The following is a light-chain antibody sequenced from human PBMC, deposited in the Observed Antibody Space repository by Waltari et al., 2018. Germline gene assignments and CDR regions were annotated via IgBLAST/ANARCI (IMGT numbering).Light chain of an antibody. CDR1: QDISNY. Sequence: DIQMTQSPSSLSASVAARVTITCQASQDISNYLNWYQQKPGKAPKLLIYDASNLETGVPSRFSGSGSGTDFTFTISSLQPEDIATYYCQQYDNLPLTFGGGTKVEIK. CDR2: DAS. CDR3: QQYDNLPLT. V-gene: IGKV1-33*01. J-gene: IGKJ4*01.